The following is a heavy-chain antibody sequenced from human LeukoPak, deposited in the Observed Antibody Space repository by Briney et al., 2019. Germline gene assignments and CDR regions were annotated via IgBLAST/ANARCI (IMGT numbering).Heavy chain of an antibody. CDR3: TRNIWFGAPFDY. V-gene: IGHV3-73*01. Sequence: PGGSPRLSCAASGFTFSGSAMHWVRQASGKGLEWVGRIRSKANSYATAYAASVKGRFTISRDDSKNTAYLQMNSLKTEDTAVYYCTRNIWFGAPFDYWGQGTLVTVSS. D-gene: IGHD3-10*01. CDR1: GFTFSGSA. CDR2: IRSKANSYAT. J-gene: IGHJ4*02.